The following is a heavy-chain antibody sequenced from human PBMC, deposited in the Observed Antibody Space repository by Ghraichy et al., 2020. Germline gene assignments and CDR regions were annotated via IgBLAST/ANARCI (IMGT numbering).Heavy chain of an antibody. CDR1: GGSFSSYY. CDR2: INHSGST. J-gene: IGHJ4*02. Sequence: SETLSLTCAVYGGSFSSYYGSWIRQAPGKGLEWIGQINHSGSTNYNPSLKSRVTISVDTSKNQFSLKLSSVTAADAAVYYCTIFTVGAIIVDYWGQGTLVTVSS. V-gene: IGHV4-34*01. D-gene: IGHD1-26*01. CDR3: TIFTVGAIIVDY.